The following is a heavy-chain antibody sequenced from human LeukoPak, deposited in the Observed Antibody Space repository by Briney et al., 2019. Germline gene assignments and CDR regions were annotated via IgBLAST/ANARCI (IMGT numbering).Heavy chain of an antibody. CDR1: GFTVSRTY. Sequence: PGGSLRLSCAASGFTVSRTYMSWVRQAPGKGLEWVSIVYTGGTTYYADSVQGRFTISRDNSKNTLYLQMNSLRAEDTAMYYCATFNAAQVFDHWGQGTLVTVSS. V-gene: IGHV3-53*01. CDR2: VYTGGTT. D-gene: IGHD6-13*01. CDR3: ATFNAAQVFDH. J-gene: IGHJ4*02.